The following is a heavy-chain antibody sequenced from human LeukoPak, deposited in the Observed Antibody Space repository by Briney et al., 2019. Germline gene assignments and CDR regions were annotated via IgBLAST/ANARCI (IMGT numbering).Heavy chain of an antibody. CDR2: ISSSSSYI. CDR1: GFTFSSYS. V-gene: IGHV3-21*01. D-gene: IGHD4-17*01. Sequence: PGGSLRLSCAASGFTFSSYSMNWVRQAPGKGLEWVSSISSSSSYIYYADSVKGRFTISRDNSKNTLYLQMNSLRAEDTAVYYCARDLYGDYYLDYWGQGTLVTVSS. CDR3: ARDLYGDYYLDY. J-gene: IGHJ4*02.